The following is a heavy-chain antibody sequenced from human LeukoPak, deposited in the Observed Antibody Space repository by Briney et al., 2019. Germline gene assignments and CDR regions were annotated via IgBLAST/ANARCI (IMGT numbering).Heavy chain of an antibody. CDR1: GFTFSSYA. D-gene: IGHD2-2*01. V-gene: IGHV3-23*01. CDR3: ALVPAAKPGPNDY. Sequence: PGGSLRLSCAAPGFTFSSYAMSWVRQAPGKGLEWVSAISGSGGSTYYADSVKGRFTISRDNSKNTLYLQMNSLRAEDTAVYYCALVPAAKPGPNDYWGQGTLVTVSS. CDR2: ISGSGGST. J-gene: IGHJ4*02.